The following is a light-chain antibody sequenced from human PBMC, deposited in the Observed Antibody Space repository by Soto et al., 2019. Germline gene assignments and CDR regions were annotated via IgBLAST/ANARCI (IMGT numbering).Light chain of an antibody. CDR3: SAYTSSSTSV. CDR1: SSDVGGYNH. Sequence: QSVLTQPASESGSPGQSITISCTGTSSDVGGYNHVSWYQQHPGKAPKLRIFEVSSRSSGISTRFSGSMSGSTASLTISGLQTEDEATFYCSAYTSSSTSVFGTGTKVTVL. J-gene: IGLJ1*01. CDR2: EVS. V-gene: IGLV2-14*01.